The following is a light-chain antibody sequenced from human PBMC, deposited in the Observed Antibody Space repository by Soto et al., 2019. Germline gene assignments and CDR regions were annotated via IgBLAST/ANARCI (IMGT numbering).Light chain of an antibody. CDR2: AAS. CDR3: QQSYSTPWT. CDR1: QSISSY. V-gene: IGKV1-39*01. J-gene: IGKJ1*01. Sequence: DIQMTQSPSSVSASVGDRVTITCRASQSISSYLNWYQQKPGKAPKLLIYAASSLRSGVPSRFSGSGSGTDFTLTISSLQPEDFATYYCQQSYSTPWTFGQGTKVEIK.